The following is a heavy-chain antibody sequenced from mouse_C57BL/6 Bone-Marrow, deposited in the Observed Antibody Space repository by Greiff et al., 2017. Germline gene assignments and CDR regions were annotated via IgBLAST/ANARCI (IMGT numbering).Heavy chain of an antibody. CDR3: ARFITTVVAPYYYAMDD. D-gene: IGHD1-1*01. J-gene: IGHJ4*01. V-gene: IGHV5-6*01. CDR2: ISSGGSYP. CDR1: GFTFSSYG. Sequence: EVKLMESGGDLVKPGGSLKLSCAASGFTFSSYGMSWVRQTPDKRLEWVATISSGGSYPSYPDRVKGRFPISRDNAKNTLYRQMCSLKSEDTAMYDGARFITTVVAPYYYAMDDWGQGTSVTVSS.